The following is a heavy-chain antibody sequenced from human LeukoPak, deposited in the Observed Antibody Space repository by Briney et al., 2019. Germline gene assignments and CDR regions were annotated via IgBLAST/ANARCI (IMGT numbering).Heavy chain of an antibody. V-gene: IGHV4-34*01. J-gene: IGHJ4*02. D-gene: IGHD5-24*01. CDR2: INHSGST. CDR3: ARRWLQTEAFDY. Sequence: SETLSLTCAVYGGSFSGYYWSWIRQPPGKGLEWIGEINHSGSTNYNPSLKSRVTISVDTSKNQFSLKLSSVTAADTAVYYCARRWLQTEAFDYWGQGTLVTVSS. CDR1: GGSFSGYY.